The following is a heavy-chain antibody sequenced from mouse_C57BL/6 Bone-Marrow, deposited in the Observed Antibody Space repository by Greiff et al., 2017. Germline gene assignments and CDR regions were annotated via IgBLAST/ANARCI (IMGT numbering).Heavy chain of an antibody. Sequence: EVMLVESGGGLVQPKGSLKLSCAASGFSFNTYAMNWVRRAPGKGLEWVARIRSKSNNYATYYADSVKDRFTISRDDSESMLYLQMNNLKTEDTAMYYCVRHTAQATWAWFAYWGQGTLVTVSA. CDR3: VRHTAQATWAWFAY. CDR2: IRSKSNNYAT. D-gene: IGHD3-2*02. CDR1: GFSFNTYA. J-gene: IGHJ3*01. V-gene: IGHV10-1*01.